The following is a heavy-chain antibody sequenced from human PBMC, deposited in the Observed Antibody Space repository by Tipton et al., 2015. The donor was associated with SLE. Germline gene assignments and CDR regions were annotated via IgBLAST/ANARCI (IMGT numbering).Heavy chain of an antibody. CDR1: GGSITSSSYY. J-gene: IGHJ5*02. CDR2: IYFTGNT. Sequence: TLSLTCTVSGGSITSSSYYWGWIRQPPGMGLEWIGSIYFTGNTYYNPSLKSRVSFFLDTSKNQFSLRLTSVTAADTAVCVCERGFTSTSYDHWGQGSLVTVSS. CDR3: ERGFTSTSYDH. V-gene: IGHV4-39*07. D-gene: IGHD6-13*01.